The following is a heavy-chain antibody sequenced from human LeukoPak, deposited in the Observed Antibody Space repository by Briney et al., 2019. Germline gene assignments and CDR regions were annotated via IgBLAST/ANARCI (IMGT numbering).Heavy chain of an antibody. CDR2: INPNSGGT. D-gene: IGHD3-22*01. Sequence: GASVKVSCKASGYTFTGYYMHWVGQAPGQGLEWMGWINPNSGGTNYAQKFQGRVTMTRDTSISTAYMELSRLRSDDTAVYYCAGDPNYDSSVYPFDYWAKETLVTVSS. V-gene: IGHV1-2*02. CDR3: AGDPNYDSSVYPFDY. J-gene: IGHJ4*02. CDR1: GYTFTGYY.